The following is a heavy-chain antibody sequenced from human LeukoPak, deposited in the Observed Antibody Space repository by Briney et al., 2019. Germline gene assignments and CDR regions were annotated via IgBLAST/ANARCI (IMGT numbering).Heavy chain of an antibody. CDR2: INHSGST. CDR1: GGSFSGYY. J-gene: IGHJ4*02. D-gene: IGHD5-24*01. Sequence: SETLSLTCAVYGGSFSGYYWSWIRQPPGKGLEWIGEINHSGSTNYNPSLKSRVTISVDTSKNQFSLKLSSVTAADTAVYYCASDHRRDGYEFDYWGQGTLVTVSS. CDR3: ASDHRRDGYEFDY. V-gene: IGHV4-34*01.